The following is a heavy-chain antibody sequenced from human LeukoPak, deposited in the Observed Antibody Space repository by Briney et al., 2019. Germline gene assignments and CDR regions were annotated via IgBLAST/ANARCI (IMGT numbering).Heavy chain of an antibody. Sequence: GGSLRLSCAASGFTFPSYAMSWVRQAPGKGLEWVSVISNSGGSTWYADSVKGRFTISRDNAKNSLYLQMNSLRDEDTAVYYCARDQVAVAGYYGLDVWGRGTTVTVSS. D-gene: IGHD6-19*01. CDR2: ISNSGGST. CDR3: ARDQVAVAGYYGLDV. CDR1: GFTFPSYA. V-gene: IGHV3-23*01. J-gene: IGHJ6*02.